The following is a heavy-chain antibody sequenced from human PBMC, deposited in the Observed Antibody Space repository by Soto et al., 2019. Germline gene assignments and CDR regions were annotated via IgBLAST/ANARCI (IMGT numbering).Heavy chain of an antibody. J-gene: IGHJ4*02. V-gene: IGHV1-69*04. D-gene: IGHD2-15*01. CDR3: ARDPGRCSGCSYDILRGPFYF. CDR1: GGTFSSYT. CDR2: IIPILGIA. Sequence: ASVKVSCKASGGTFSSYTISWVRQAPGQGLEWMGRIIPILGIANYAQKFQGRVTITADKSTSTAYMELSSLRSEDTAVYYCARDPGRCSGCSYDILRGPFYFWGQGTLVPVSA.